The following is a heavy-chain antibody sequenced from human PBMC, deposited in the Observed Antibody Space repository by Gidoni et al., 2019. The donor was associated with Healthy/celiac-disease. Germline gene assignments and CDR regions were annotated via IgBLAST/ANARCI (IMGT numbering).Heavy chain of an antibody. D-gene: IGHD6-19*01. CDR1: GGSISSYY. CDR2: IYYSGST. Sequence: QVQLQESGPGLVKPSETLSLTCTVSGGSISSYYWSWIRQPTGKGMEWIGYIYYSGSTTYNPSLKSRVTISVDTSNNQFSLKLSSVTAADTAVYYCARVLPSGWYDGSSPWFDPWGQGTLVTVSS. V-gene: IGHV4-59*01. CDR3: ARVLPSGWYDGSSPWFDP. J-gene: IGHJ5*02.